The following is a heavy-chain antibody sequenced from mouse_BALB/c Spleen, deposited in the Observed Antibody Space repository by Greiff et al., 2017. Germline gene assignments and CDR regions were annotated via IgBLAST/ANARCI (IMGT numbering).Heavy chain of an antibody. CDR1: GYAFTSYN. CDR2: IDPYNGGT. J-gene: IGHJ1*01. Sequence: QLQESGPELVKPGASVKVSCKASGYAFTSYNMYWVKQSHGKSLEWIGYIDPYNGGTSYNQKFKGKATLTADTSSSTAYMQISSLTSEDSAVYFCARSPYRYGYFDVWGAGTTVTVSS. V-gene: IGHV1S135*01. D-gene: IGHD2-14*01. CDR3: ARSPYRYGYFDV.